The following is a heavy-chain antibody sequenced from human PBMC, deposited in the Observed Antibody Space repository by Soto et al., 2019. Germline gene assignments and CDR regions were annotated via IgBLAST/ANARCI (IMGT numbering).Heavy chain of an antibody. J-gene: IGHJ6*02. CDR1: GFTVSSNY. D-gene: IGHD3-16*01. CDR2: IYSGGST. Sequence: GGSLRLSCAASGFTVSSNYMSWVRQAPGKGLEWVSVIYSGGSTYYADSVKGRFTISRDNSKNTLYLQMNSLRAEDTAVYYCAILGEGDYYGMDVWGQGTTVTVSS. CDR3: AILGEGDYYGMDV. V-gene: IGHV3-66*01.